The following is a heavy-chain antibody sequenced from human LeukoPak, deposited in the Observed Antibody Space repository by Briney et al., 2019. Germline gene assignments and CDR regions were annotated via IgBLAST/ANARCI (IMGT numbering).Heavy chain of an antibody. CDR3: ARDSLDHFNYDYVWGSYRYTNFGY. Sequence: GGSLRLSCAASGFTFSSYSMNWVRQAPGKGLEWVSSISSSCSYIYYADSVKGRFTISRDNAKNSLYPQMNSLRAEDTAVYYCARDSLDHFNYDYVWGSYRYTNFGYWGQGTLVTVSS. CDR1: GFTFSSYS. D-gene: IGHD3-16*02. V-gene: IGHV3-21*01. J-gene: IGHJ4*02. CDR2: ISSSCSYI.